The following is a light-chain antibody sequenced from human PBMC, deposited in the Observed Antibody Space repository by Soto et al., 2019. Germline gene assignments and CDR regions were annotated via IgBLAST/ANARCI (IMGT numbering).Light chain of an antibody. CDR1: QSISTY. V-gene: IGKV1-39*01. CDR3: HKSYSAPQA. Sequence: DIQMTQSPSTLSASVGDRVTITCRASQSISTYLNWYQQKPGKTPKLLIYAASSLQSGVPSRFSGSGSGTDFTLTITNLQPEDFATYYGHKSYSAPQAFGQGTKLDIK. J-gene: IGKJ2*01. CDR2: AAS.